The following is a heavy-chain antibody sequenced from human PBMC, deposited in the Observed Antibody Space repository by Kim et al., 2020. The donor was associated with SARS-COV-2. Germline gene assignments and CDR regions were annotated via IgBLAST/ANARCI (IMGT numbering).Heavy chain of an antibody. CDR3: ARALRDCSGGTCFFKWFDP. CDR1: GFTFRNYA. V-gene: IGHV3-23*01. D-gene: IGHD2-15*01. Sequence: GGSLRLSCAASGFTFRNYAMSWVRQVPGKGLEWVLGISSSGRRTYYADSVKGRFTISRDNSNSTLYVQMDSLRVEDTAVYYCARALRDCSGGTCFFKWFDPWGQGTLVTVSS. CDR2: ISSSGRRT. J-gene: IGHJ5*01.